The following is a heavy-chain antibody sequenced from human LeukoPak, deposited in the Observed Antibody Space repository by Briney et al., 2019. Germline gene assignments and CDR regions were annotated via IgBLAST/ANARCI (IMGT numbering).Heavy chain of an antibody. D-gene: IGHD6-13*01. V-gene: IGHV3-23*01. J-gene: IGHJ4*02. CDR1: GFTFSSYA. CDR2: ISGSGGST. CDR3: AKDTPAAGTSGTFDY. Sequence: GGSLRLSCAASGFTFSSYAMSWVRQAPGKGLEWVSAISGSGGSTYYADSVKGRFTISRDNSKSTLYLQMNSLRAEDTAVYYCAKDTPAAGTSGTFDYWGQGTLVTVSS.